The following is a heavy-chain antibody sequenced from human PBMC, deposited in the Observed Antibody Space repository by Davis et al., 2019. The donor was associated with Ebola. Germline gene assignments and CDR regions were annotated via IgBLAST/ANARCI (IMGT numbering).Heavy chain of an antibody. J-gene: IGHJ4*02. CDR1: GYTFNSHG. CDR2: ISAYNGHT. Sequence: AASVKVSCKASGYTFNSHGISWVRQAPGQGLEWMAWISAYNGHTNYAQKFQGRLTLTTDTSTSTVYMELRSLTSDDTDEYYCARGRNGGWDFDYWGQGTGVTVSS. D-gene: IGHD6-19*01. V-gene: IGHV1-18*01. CDR3: ARGRNGGWDFDY.